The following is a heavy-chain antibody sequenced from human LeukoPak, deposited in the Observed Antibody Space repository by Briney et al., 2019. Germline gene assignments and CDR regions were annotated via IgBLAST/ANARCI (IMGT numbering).Heavy chain of an antibody. Sequence: SETLSLTCTVSGGSISSSSYYWGWIRQPPGKGLEWIGSIYYSGSTYYNPSLKSRVTISVDTSKNQFSLKLSSVTAADTAVYYCAREGSGSYYYYYYYMDVWVKGTTVTVSS. CDR3: AREGSGSYYYYYYYMDV. J-gene: IGHJ6*03. CDR1: GGSISSSSYY. CDR2: IYYSGST. D-gene: IGHD1-26*01. V-gene: IGHV4-39*07.